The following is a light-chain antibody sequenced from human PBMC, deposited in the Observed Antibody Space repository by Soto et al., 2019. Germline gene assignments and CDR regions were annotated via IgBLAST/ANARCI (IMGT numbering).Light chain of an antibody. J-gene: IGKJ1*01. CDR2: KAS. Sequence: DIQMTQSPSTLSGAVGDRVTITCRASQTISSWLAWYQQKPGKAPKLLIYKASTIKSGVPSRFSGSGSGTEFTLTISSLQPDDFATYYCQHYNSYSEAFGQGTKLELQ. CDR3: QHYNSYSEA. CDR1: QTISSW. V-gene: IGKV1-5*03.